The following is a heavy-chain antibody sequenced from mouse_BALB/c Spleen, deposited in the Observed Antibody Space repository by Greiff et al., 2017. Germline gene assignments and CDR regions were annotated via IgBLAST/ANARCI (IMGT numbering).Heavy chain of an antibody. CDR1: GYTFTSYT. V-gene: IGHV1-4*01. Sequence: VHLVESGAEMARPGASVKMSCKASGYTFTSYTMHWVKQRPGQGLEWIGYINPSSGYTNYNQKFKDKATLTADKSSSTAYMQLSSLTSEDSAVYYCARNWDSWFAYWGQGTLVTVSA. CDR2: INPSSGYT. J-gene: IGHJ3*01. CDR3: ARNWDSWFAY. D-gene: IGHD4-1*01.